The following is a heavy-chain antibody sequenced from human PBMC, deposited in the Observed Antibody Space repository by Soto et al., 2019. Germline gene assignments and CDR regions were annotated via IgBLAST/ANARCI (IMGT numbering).Heavy chain of an antibody. D-gene: IGHD6-6*01. Sequence: SETLSLTCTVSGGSISSSSYYWGWIRQPPGKGLEWIGSIYYSGSTYYNPSLKSRVTISVDTSKNQFSLKLSSVTAADTAVYYCASPYSSSYNWFDPWGQGTLVTV. J-gene: IGHJ5*02. CDR3: ASPYSSSYNWFDP. CDR2: IYYSGST. CDR1: GGSISSSSYY. V-gene: IGHV4-39*01.